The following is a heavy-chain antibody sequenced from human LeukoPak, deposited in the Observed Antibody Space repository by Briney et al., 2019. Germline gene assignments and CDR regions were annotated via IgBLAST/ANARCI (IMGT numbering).Heavy chain of an antibody. V-gene: IGHV3-33*08. CDR2: IWYGGSNK. CDR3: ARGGLTIFGVAVAFDI. Sequence: GGSLRLSCAASGFTFSSYGMHWVRQAPGKGLEWVAVIWYGGSNKYYADSVKGRFTISRDNAKNTLYLQMNSLRAEDTAVYYCARGGLTIFGVAVAFDIWGQGTMVTVSS. CDR1: GFTFSSYG. D-gene: IGHD3-3*01. J-gene: IGHJ3*02.